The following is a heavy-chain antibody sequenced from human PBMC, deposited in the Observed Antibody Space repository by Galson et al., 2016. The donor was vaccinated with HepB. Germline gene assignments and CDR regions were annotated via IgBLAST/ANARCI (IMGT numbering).Heavy chain of an antibody. CDR1: RFTVSRDY. Sequence: SLRLSCAGSRFTVSRDYMSWVRQAPGKGLEWVSVIYSRGSAYYADSVKGRFTISRDNSKNTLYLQMNSLKAEDTAVYYCARDWGSSWRLHWGQGTLVTVSS. CDR3: ARDWGSSWRLH. V-gene: IGHV3-66*01. J-gene: IGHJ4*02. CDR2: IYSRGSA. D-gene: IGHD6-13*01.